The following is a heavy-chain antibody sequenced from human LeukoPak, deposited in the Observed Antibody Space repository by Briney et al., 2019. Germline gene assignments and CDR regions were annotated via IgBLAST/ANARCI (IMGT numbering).Heavy chain of an antibody. Sequence: SQTLSLTCAISGDSVSSNSVTWNWLRQSPSRGLEWLGRTYYRSKWYNDYAESVKSRITINPDTSKNQFSLQLNSVTPEDTAVYYCVRLIGNSWLDYWGQGTLVTVSS. J-gene: IGHJ4*02. CDR1: GDSVSSNSVT. V-gene: IGHV6-1*01. CDR2: TYYRSKWYN. CDR3: VRLIGNSWLDY. D-gene: IGHD6-13*01.